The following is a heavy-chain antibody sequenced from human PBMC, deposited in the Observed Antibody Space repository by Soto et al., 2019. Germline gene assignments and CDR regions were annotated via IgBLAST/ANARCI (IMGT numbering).Heavy chain of an antibody. CDR2: MNPNSGNT. Sequence: ASVKVSCKASGYTFTSYDINWVRQATGQGLEWMGWMNPNSGNTGYAQKFQGRVTMTRNTSISTAYMELSSLRSEDTAVYYCARGYDFWSGYYYPYGMDVWGQATTVTVSS. CDR1: GYTFTSYD. J-gene: IGHJ6*02. D-gene: IGHD3-3*01. V-gene: IGHV1-8*01. CDR3: ARGYDFWSGYYYPYGMDV.